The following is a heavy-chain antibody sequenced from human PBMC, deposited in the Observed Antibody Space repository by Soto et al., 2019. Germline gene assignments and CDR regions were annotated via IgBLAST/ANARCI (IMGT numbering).Heavy chain of an antibody. D-gene: IGHD3-10*01. Sequence: QVQLVQSGAEVKKPGSSVRVSCKASGDTFTFYSINWVRQAPGLGLEWMGRINPILSMSNYAQRFQGRVTMTADKSTRTASMELRSLRSEGTAQCFCASSYGSGCRAFDYWGQGALVTVSS. CDR1: GDTFTFYS. V-gene: IGHV1-69*02. CDR2: INPILSMS. J-gene: IGHJ4*02. CDR3: ASSYGSGCRAFDY.